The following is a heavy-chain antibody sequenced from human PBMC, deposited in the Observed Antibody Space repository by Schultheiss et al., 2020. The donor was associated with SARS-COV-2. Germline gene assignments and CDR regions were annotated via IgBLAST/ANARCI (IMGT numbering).Heavy chain of an antibody. CDR2: IYYSGST. V-gene: IGHV4-39*07. CDR1: GGSISSGGYY. D-gene: IGHD1-26*01. J-gene: IGHJ3*02. CDR3: ARDEWGAFDI. Sequence: SETLSLTCTVSGGSISSGGYYWSWIRQPPGKGLEWIGSIYYSGSTYYNPSLKSRVTISVDTSKNQFSLKLTSVTAADTAVYYCARDEWGAFDIWGQGTMVTVSS.